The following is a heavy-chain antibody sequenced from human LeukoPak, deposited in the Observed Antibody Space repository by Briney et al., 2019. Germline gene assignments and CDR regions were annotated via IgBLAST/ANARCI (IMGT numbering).Heavy chain of an antibody. J-gene: IGHJ3*02. CDR3: ARELREHGAFDI. CDR1: GFTFRNYG. D-gene: IGHD1-26*01. CDR2: IYSGGST. V-gene: IGHV3-53*01. Sequence: PGGTLRLSCAASGFTFRNYGMSWVRQAPGKGLEWVSFIYSGGSTYYAASVKGRFSISRDTSKNTVYLQMNSLRAEDTAVYYCARELREHGAFDIRGQGTMVTVSS.